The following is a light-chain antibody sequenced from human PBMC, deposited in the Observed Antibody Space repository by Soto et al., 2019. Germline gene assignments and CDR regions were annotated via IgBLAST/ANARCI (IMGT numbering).Light chain of an antibody. CDR1: QSISSW. CDR2: KAS. CDR3: QEYKSYSRS. J-gene: IGKJ1*01. V-gene: IGKV1-5*03. Sequence: DIQMTQSPSTLSASVGDRVTITCRASQSISSWLAWYQQKPGQAPNLLIYKASSLESGVPSRFSGSGSGTEFTLTISSLQPDDFATYYCQEYKSYSRSFGQGPKVEIK.